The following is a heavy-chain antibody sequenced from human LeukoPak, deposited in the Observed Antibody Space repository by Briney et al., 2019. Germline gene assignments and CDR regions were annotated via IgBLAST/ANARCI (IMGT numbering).Heavy chain of an antibody. J-gene: IGHJ6*02. V-gene: IGHV3-11*01. CDR1: GFTFNNYP. CDR3: ARGGAELNYYYYGMDV. Sequence: GGSLRLSCAGSGFTFNNYPISWVRQTPGKGLEWVSYTSRSGSTIYYADSVKGRFTISRDNAKNSLYLQMNSLRAEDTAVYYCARGGAELNYYYYGMDVWGQGTTVTVSS. CDR2: TSRSGSTI. D-gene: IGHD1-26*01.